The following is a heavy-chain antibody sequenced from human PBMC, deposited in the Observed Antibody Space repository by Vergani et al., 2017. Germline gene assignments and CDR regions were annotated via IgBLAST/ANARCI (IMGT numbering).Heavy chain of an antibody. CDR1: GYSFTSYW. V-gene: IGHV5-51*03. CDR2: IYPGDSDT. J-gene: IGHJ4*02. CDR3: ARLLNYDILTGYYTLFDY. D-gene: IGHD3-9*01. Sequence: EVQLVQSGAEVKKPGESLKISCKGSGYSFTSYWIGWVRQMPGKGLEWMGIIYPGDSDTRYSPSFQGHVTISADKSISTAYLQWSSLKASDTAMYYCARLLNYDILTGYYTLFDYWGQGTLVTVSS.